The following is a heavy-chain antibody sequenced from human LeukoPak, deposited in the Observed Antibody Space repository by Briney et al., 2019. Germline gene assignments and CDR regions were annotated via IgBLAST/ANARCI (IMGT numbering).Heavy chain of an antibody. J-gene: IGHJ6*03. Sequence: ASVKVSCKASGYTFTDYYMHWVRQAPGQGLEWMGWTNPSSGGTNYAQKFQGRVTVTRDTSISTAYMDLSRLRSDDTAVYYCARDSDPYGSGYMDVWGKGTTVTISS. CDR2: TNPSSGGT. CDR3: ARDSDPYGSGYMDV. V-gene: IGHV1-2*02. CDR1: GYTFTDYY. D-gene: IGHD3-10*01.